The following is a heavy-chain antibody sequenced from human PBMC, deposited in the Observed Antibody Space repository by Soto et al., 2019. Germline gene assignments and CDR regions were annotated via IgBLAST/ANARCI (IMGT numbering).Heavy chain of an antibody. D-gene: IGHD6-6*01. CDR2: IYTSGST. Sequence: SETLSLTCTVSGGSISSYYWSWIRQPAGKGLEWIGRIYTSGSTNYNPSLKSRVTMSVDTSKNQFSLKLSSVTAADTAVYYCARRDRVAARPGRYYYYGMDVWGQGTTVTVSS. V-gene: IGHV4-4*07. J-gene: IGHJ6*02. CDR3: ARRDRVAARPGRYYYYGMDV. CDR1: GGSISSYY.